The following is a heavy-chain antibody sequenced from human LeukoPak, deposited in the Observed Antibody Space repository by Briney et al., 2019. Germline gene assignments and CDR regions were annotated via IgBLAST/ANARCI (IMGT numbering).Heavy chain of an antibody. CDR1: GGSIRSGSHY. D-gene: IGHD6-13*01. CDR2: IYYSGST. Sequence: SETLSLTCSVSGGSIRSGSHYWGWIRQPPGKGLEWIGNIYYSGSTNYNPSLKSRVTISVDTSKNQFSLKLSSVTAADTAVYYCARAVGYSSSWHFDYWGQGTLVTVSS. CDR3: ARAVGYSSSWHFDY. J-gene: IGHJ4*02. V-gene: IGHV4-61*01.